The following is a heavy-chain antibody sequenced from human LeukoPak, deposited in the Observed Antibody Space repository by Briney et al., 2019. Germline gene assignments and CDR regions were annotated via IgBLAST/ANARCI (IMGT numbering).Heavy chain of an antibody. CDR3: ARVRRDYYDSRILPGAFDI. CDR1: GFTFSTYS. V-gene: IGHV3-48*01. CDR2: ISSSSSTI. J-gene: IGHJ3*02. D-gene: IGHD3-22*01. Sequence: PGGSLRLSCAASGFTFSTYSMNWVRQAPGKGLEWVSYISSSSSTIYYADSVKGRFTISRDNAKNSLYLQMNSLRAEDTALYHCARVRRDYYDSRILPGAFDIWGQGTMVTVSS.